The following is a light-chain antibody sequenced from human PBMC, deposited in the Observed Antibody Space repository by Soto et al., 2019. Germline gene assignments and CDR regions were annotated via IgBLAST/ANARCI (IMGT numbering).Light chain of an antibody. V-gene: IGLV2-8*01. CDR1: SSDVGSYNL. CDR2: GVS. CDR3: SSYAGSSVV. Sequence: QSALTQPPSASGSPGQSVTISCTGTSSDVGSYNLVSWHQQHPGKAPKVMIYGVSQRPSGVPDRFSGSKSGNTASLTVSGLQAEDEADYYCSSYAGSSVVFGAWTKLTVL. J-gene: IGLJ2*01.